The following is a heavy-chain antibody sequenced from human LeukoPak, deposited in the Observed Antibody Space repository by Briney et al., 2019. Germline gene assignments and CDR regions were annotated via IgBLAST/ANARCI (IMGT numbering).Heavy chain of an antibody. CDR3: ARPILTGYYSDAFDI. CDR2: IDPSDSYT. V-gene: IGHV5-10-1*01. D-gene: IGHD3-9*01. J-gene: IGHJ3*02. CDR1: GYSFTSYW. Sequence: PGESLKISCKGSGYSFTSYWISWVRQMPGEGLEWMGRIDPSDSYTNYSPSFQGHVTISADKSISTAYLQWSSLKASDTAMYYCARPILTGYYSDAFDIWGQGTMVTVSS.